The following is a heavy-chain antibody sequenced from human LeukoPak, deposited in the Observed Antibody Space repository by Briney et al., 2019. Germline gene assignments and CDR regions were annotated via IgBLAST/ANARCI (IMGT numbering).Heavy chain of an antibody. Sequence: SETLSLICTVSGGSISSSTYCWGWIRQPPGKGLEWIGSMSYSGSTYYNPSLSLKSRVTISLDTSKNQFSLRLTSVTAADTAVYYCARQTGSGLFILPGGQGTLVTVSS. D-gene: IGHD3/OR15-3a*01. CDR2: MSYSGST. J-gene: IGHJ4*02. CDR3: ARQTGSGLFILP. CDR1: GGSISSSTYC. V-gene: IGHV4-39*01.